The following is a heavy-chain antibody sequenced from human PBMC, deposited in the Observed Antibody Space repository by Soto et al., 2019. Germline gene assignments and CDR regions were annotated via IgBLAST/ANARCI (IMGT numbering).Heavy chain of an antibody. D-gene: IGHD1-26*01. CDR1: GYTFTGYY. CDR2: INPSSGGT. CDR3: ARARETFSGFDF. V-gene: IGHV1-2*04. Sequence: QGQLVQSGAEVKKPGASVKVSCKASGYTFTGYYLHWVRQAPGQGLEWMGWINPSSGGTNYAQKFGGSVTMTRDTSITTAYVEVSSLTSDDTAVYFCARARETFSGFDFWGRGTLVTVSS. J-gene: IGHJ2*01.